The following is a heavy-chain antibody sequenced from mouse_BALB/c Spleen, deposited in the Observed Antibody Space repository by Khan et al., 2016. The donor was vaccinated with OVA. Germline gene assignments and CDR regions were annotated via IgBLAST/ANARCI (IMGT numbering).Heavy chain of an antibody. D-gene: IGHD2-14*01. Sequence: QVQLKESGPGLVAPSQSLSITCTVSGFSLSRYNIHWVRQPPGKGLEWLGMIWGGGGTDYNSTLKSRLSISKDNSKSQVFLKMNSLQTDDSAMDYWARAYDRSDGYYAMDYWGQGTSVTVSS. J-gene: IGHJ4*01. CDR2: IWGGGGT. CDR1: GFSLSRYN. V-gene: IGHV2-6-4*01. CDR3: ARAYDRSDGYYAMDY.